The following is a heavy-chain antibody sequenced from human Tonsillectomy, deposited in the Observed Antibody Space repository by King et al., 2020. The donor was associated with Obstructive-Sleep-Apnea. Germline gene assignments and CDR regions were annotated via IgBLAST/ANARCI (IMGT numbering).Heavy chain of an antibody. Sequence: VQLVESGGGLVNPGGSLRLSCAASGFTFTNAWMTWVRQAPGKGLEWVGRIKGITDGGTTDYAAPVKGRFTISRDDSENTLYLQMNSLKIEDTAVYYCAMGSAWDPDYWGQGTLVTVAS. CDR1: GFTFTNAW. J-gene: IGHJ4*02. CDR3: AMGSAWDPDY. D-gene: IGHD6-25*01. V-gene: IGHV3-15*01. CDR2: IKGITDGGTT.